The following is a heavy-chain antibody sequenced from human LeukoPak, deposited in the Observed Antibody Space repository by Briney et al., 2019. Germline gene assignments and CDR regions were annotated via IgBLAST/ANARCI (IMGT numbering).Heavy chain of an antibody. J-gene: IGHJ4*02. D-gene: IGHD3-10*01. CDR1: GFTFSSYA. Sequence: GGSLRLSCAASGFTFSSYAMSWVRQAPGKGLEWVSAISGSGGSTYYADSVKGRFTISRDNSKNRLYLQMNSLRAEDTAVYYCAKDRAYGSGIPGYWGQGTLVTVSS. V-gene: IGHV3-23*01. CDR3: AKDRAYGSGIPGY. CDR2: ISGSGGST.